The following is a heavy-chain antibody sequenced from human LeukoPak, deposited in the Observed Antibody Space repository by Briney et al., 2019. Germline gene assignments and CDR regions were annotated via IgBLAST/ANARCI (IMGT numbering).Heavy chain of an antibody. CDR3: AKDIGAAGTLGWFDP. V-gene: IGHV3-9*01. Sequence: SLPHPSAVYGFRRDDYARQCVRQAPGKEMEWVSGISWNSGSIGYADSVKGRFTISRDNAKNSLYLQMNSLRAEDTALYYCAKDIGAAGTLGWFDPWGQGTLVTVSS. D-gene: IGHD6-13*01. J-gene: IGHJ5*02. CDR2: ISWNSGSI. CDR1: GFRRDDYA.